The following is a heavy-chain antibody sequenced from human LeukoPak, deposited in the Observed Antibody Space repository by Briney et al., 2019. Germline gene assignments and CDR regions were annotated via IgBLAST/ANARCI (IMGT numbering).Heavy chain of an antibody. CDR2: IIPILGIA. Sequence: ASVKVSCKASGGTLSSYAISWVRQAPGQGLEWMGRIIPILGIASYALKFQGRVMVTADKSTSTAYMELSSLRSEDTAVYYCATDHAFDIWGQGTMVTVSS. V-gene: IGHV1-69*04. CDR1: GGTLSSYA. J-gene: IGHJ3*02. CDR3: ATDHAFDI.